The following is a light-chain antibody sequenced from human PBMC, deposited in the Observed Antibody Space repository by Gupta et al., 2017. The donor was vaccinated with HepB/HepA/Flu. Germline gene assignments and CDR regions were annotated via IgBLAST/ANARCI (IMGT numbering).Light chain of an antibody. J-gene: IGKJ2*04. CDR3: HQYGSSSCS. V-gene: IGKV3-20*01. CDR2: GTS. CDR1: QTVSRSY. Sequence: EIVLTQFPGTLSLSPGERATLSCRASQTVSRSYLAWYQHKPGHAPRLLIYGTSSRATGISDRFSGSGSGTDFTLSITRLEPEDFAVYYCHQYGSSSCSFGQGTKLEIK.